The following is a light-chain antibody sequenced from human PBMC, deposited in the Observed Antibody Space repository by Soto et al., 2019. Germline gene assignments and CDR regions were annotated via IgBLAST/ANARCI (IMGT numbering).Light chain of an antibody. J-gene: IGLJ2*01. CDR1: SSDVGGYNY. Sequence: QSALTQPPSASGSRGQSVTISCTGTSSDVGGYNYVSWYQQHPGKAPKLMIYEVSKRPSGVPDRFSGSKSGNTASLTVSGRQAEDVADYYCSSYAGSNNLVFGGGTQLTVL. CDR3: SSYAGSNNLV. V-gene: IGLV2-8*01. CDR2: EVS.